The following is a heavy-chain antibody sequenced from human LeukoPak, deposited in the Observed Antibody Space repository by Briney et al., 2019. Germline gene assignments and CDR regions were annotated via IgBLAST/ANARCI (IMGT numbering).Heavy chain of an antibody. V-gene: IGHV4-59*01. CDR1: GGSISGYY. J-gene: IGHJ5*02. CDR3: ARGAGRVPGT. D-gene: IGHD3-10*01. CDR2: IFYNGNT. Sequence: SETLSLTCTVSGGSISGYYWSWVRQSPGKAPEWIGYIFYNGNTNYNPSLKSRVTISVDTSENQFSLKLSSVTAADTAMYYCARGAGRVPGTLGQGILVTVSS.